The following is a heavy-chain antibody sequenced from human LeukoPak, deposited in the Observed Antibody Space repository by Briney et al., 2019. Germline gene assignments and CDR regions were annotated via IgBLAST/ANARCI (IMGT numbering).Heavy chain of an antibody. CDR3: ARYVSSSAHHWFDP. D-gene: IGHD6-6*01. J-gene: IGHJ5*02. Sequence: SETLSLTCTVSGGSISPNSDWWGWIRQPPGKGLEWIGSAFYSGNSYYNPSLKSRVTISVDTSTNQFSLRLSSVTAADTAMYFCARYVSSSAHHWFDPWGQGTLVTVSS. V-gene: IGHV4-39*07. CDR1: GGSISPNSDW. CDR2: AFYSGNS.